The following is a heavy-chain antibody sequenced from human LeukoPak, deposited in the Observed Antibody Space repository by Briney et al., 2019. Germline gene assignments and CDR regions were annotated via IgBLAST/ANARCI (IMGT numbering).Heavy chain of an antibody. V-gene: IGHV3-30*04. CDR2: ISSDGSIK. J-gene: IGHJ3*01. Sequence: GGSLRLSCTASGFTFSSYAMHWVRQAPDKGLDWVAVISSDGSIKYYADSVKGRFTISRDNSKNTLYLQINSLRHEDTAVYYCASRTDTSYPVDLWGQGAMVTVSS. CDR1: GFTFSSYA. CDR3: ASRTDTSYPVDL. D-gene: IGHD2/OR15-2a*01.